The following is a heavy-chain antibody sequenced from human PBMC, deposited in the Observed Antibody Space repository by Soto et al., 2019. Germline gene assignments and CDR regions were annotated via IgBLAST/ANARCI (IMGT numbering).Heavy chain of an antibody. V-gene: IGHV3-74*01. CDR3: ARRASSTYYYGMDV. CDR2: INSDGSST. Sequence: EVQLVESGGGLVQPGGSLRLSCAASGFTFSSYWMHWVRQAPGKGLVWVSRINSDGSSTSYADSVKGRFTIYRDNAKNTLYLQMNSLRAEDTAVYYCARRASSTYYYGMDVWGQGTTVTVSS. D-gene: IGHD2-2*01. J-gene: IGHJ6*02. CDR1: GFTFSSYW.